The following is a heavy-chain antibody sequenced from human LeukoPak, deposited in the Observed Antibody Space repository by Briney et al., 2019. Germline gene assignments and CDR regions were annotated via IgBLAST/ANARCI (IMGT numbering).Heavy chain of an antibody. CDR1: GFTFSSSA. CDR3: AKNGGITMIVVVISFDY. Sequence: GGSLRLSCAASGFTFSSSAMSWVRQVPGKGLEWVSGISASGGSTSYADSVRGRFTISRDNSKNTLYLQMNSLRAEDTAVYYCAKNGGITMIVVVISFDYWGQGTLVTVSS. CDR2: ISASGGST. J-gene: IGHJ4*02. D-gene: IGHD3-22*01. V-gene: IGHV3-23*01.